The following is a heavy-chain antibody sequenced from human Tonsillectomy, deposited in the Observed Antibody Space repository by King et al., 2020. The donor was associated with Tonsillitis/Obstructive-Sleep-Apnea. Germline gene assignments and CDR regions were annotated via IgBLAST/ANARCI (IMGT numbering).Heavy chain of an antibody. Sequence: VQLVESGGGSVKPGGSLRLSCAASGFTFSNAWMSWVRQAPGKGLEWVGRIKSKTDGGTTDYAAPVKGRFTISRDDSKNTLYLQMNSLKTEDTAVYYCTTNYYDFWSGYYPRWGPTTSTADYWGQGTLVTVSS. CDR3: TTNYYDFWSGYYPRWGPTTSTADY. D-gene: IGHD3-3*01. J-gene: IGHJ4*02. CDR1: GFTFSNAW. V-gene: IGHV3-15*01. CDR2: IKSKTDGGTT.